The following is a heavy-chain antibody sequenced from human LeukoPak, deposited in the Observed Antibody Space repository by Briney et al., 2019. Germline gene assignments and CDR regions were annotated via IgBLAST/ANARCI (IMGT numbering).Heavy chain of an antibody. V-gene: IGHV3-66*02. J-gene: IGHJ4*02. D-gene: IGHD1-26*01. CDR3: TRDCGWEIDCV. Sequence: GGSLRLPCAASGFTVSRDYIRWVRQATGEGVELVSAMFRDCNTHYVDSVKGRFTISRDNSKNSLYLQMNSLRTEDTAVYYCTRDCGWEIDCVWGQGTLVTVSS. CDR2: MFRDCNT. CDR1: GFTVSRDY.